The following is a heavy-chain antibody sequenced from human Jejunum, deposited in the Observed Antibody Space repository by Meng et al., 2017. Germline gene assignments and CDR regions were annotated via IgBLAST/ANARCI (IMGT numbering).Heavy chain of an antibody. Sequence: GESLKISCAASGISVSANYMSWVRQAPGKGLEWVSDIYSGGSTYYTDSVKGRFTISRDDSENTMSLQMNSLRAEDTAVYYCARQRYAGGEFDCWGQGTLVTVSS. D-gene: IGHD2-8*02. CDR1: GISVSANY. CDR2: IYSGGST. J-gene: IGHJ4*02. CDR3: ARQRYAGGEFDC. V-gene: IGHV3-66*02.